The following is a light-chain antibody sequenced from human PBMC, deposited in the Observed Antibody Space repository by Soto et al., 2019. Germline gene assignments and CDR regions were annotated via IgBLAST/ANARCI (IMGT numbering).Light chain of an antibody. J-gene: IGKJ1*01. Sequence: EIVLTQSPGTLSVSPGERATLSCRASQSVSGSYLAWYQQKPGQAPRLLIYGASFRATGIPDRFSGSGSGTDFTLTISRLEPEDFAVYFCHHYGSAPETFGSGTKVDI. CDR1: QSVSGSY. CDR2: GAS. V-gene: IGKV3-20*01. CDR3: HHYGSAPET.